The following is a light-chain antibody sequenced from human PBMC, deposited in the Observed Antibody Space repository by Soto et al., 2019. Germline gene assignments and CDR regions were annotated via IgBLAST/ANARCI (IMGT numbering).Light chain of an antibody. CDR2: LTY. Sequence: DIQMTQSPSSLSASVGDRVTITCRASQGIGNDLGWYQQKPGKAPKRLIYLTYSLQTGVPSRFSGSGSGTEFSLTISSLQPEDSATYFCLQQNSYPRTFGQGTKLEIK. CDR3: LQQNSYPRT. CDR1: QGIGND. J-gene: IGKJ1*01. V-gene: IGKV1-17*01.